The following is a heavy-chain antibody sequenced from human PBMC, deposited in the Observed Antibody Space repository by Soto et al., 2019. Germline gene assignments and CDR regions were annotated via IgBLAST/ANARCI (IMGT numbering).Heavy chain of an antibody. J-gene: IGHJ4*02. D-gene: IGHD2-15*01. CDR1: GFTFSTYA. CDR3: AKRRGAGGHFAF. Sequence: EVELLESGGGLVQPEGSLRLSCAASGFTFSTYAMGWVRQAPGKGLEWVSVVSSGGGTHYADSVKGRFTVSRDNSKNTLCLQTNGLRADDTAAYYCAKRRGAGGHFAFWGEGAVVTVSS. CDR2: VSSGGGT. V-gene: IGHV3-23*01.